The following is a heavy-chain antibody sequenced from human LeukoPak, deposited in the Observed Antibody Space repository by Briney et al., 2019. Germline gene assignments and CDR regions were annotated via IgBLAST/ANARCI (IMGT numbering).Heavy chain of an antibody. V-gene: IGHV2-5*02. Sequence: SGPTLVKPTQTLTLSCTFSGFSLSTSGVGVGCIRQPPGKALEWLALIYWDDDKRYSPSLKSRLTITKDTSKNQVVLTMTNMDPVDTATYSCAHRRITMVRGVIGFDYWGQGTLVTVSS. CDR2: IYWDDDK. CDR3: AHRRITMVRGVIGFDY. D-gene: IGHD3-10*01. J-gene: IGHJ4*02. CDR1: GFSLSTSGVG.